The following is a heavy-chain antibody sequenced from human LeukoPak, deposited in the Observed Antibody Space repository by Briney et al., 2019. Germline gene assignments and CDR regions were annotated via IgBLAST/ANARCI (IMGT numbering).Heavy chain of an antibody. CDR1: GGSISSSNW. D-gene: IGHD3-22*01. CDR3: ASKSSGYYLDY. Sequence: SGTLSLTCAVSGGSISSSNWWSWVRQPPGKGLEWIGEIYHSGSTNYNPSLKSRVTISVDKSKNQFSLKLSSVIAADAAVYYCASKSSGYYLDYWGQGTLVTVSS. V-gene: IGHV4-4*02. J-gene: IGHJ4*02. CDR2: IYHSGST.